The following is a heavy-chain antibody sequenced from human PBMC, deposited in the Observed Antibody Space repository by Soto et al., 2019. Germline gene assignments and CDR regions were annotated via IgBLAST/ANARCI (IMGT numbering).Heavy chain of an antibody. J-gene: IGHJ6*04. CDR3: AREVLQYQLLSFSLDV. CDR2: INAGNGNT. D-gene: IGHD2-2*01. V-gene: IGHV1-3*01. Sequence: ASVKVSCKASGYTFTSYAMHWVRQAPGQRLEWMGWINAGNGNTKYSQKFQGRVTITRDTSASTAYMELSSLRSEDTAAYYCAREVLQYQLLSFSLDVWGKGTTVTVSS. CDR1: GYTFTSYA.